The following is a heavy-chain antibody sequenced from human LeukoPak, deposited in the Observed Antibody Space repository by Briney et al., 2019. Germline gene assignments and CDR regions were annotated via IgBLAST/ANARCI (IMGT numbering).Heavy chain of an antibody. CDR3: AKGSGYSGYDFLDY. CDR1: GFTFSSYA. CDR2: ISGSGGST. Sequence: GGSLRLSCAASGFTFSSYAMSWVRQAPGKGLEWVSAISGSGGSTYYADSVKGRFAISRDNSKNTLYLQMNSLRAEDTAVYYCAKGSGYSGYDFLDYWGQGTLVTVSS. V-gene: IGHV3-23*01. J-gene: IGHJ4*02. D-gene: IGHD5-12*01.